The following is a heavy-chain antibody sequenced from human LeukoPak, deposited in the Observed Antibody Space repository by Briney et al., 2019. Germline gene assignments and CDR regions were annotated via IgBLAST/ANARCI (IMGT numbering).Heavy chain of an antibody. V-gene: IGHV3-23*01. J-gene: IGHJ4*02. D-gene: IGHD6-13*01. CDR1: GFTFSSYS. CDR2: ISGSGGST. CDR3: AKGRGSSWYSIDY. Sequence: GGSLRLSCAASGFTFSSYSMNWVRQAPGKGLEWVSAISGSGGSTYYADSVKGRFTISRDKSNNTLYLQMNSLRAEDTAVYYCAKGRGSSWYSIDYWGQGTLVTVSS.